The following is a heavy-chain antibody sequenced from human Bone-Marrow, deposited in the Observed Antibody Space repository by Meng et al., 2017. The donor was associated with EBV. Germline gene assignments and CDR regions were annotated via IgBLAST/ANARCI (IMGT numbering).Heavy chain of an antibody. CDR2: IIPIFGTA. V-gene: IGHV1-69*06. CDR3: ARGSYGDYEGEVNWFDP. J-gene: IGHJ5*02. CDR1: GGTFSSYA. D-gene: IGHD4-17*01. Sequence: QVQLVQSGAEVKKPGSSVKVSCTASGGTFSSYAISRVRQAPGQGLEWMGGIIPIFGTANYAQKFQGRVTITADKSTSTAYMELSSLRSEDTAVYYCARGSYGDYEGEVNWFDPWGQGTLVTVYS.